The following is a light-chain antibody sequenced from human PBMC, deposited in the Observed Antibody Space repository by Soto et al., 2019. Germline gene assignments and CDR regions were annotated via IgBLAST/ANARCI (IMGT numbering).Light chain of an antibody. J-gene: IGKJ2*01. Sequence: EIVLTQSPGTLSLSPGERATLSCRASQSVSSSYLAWYQQKPGQAPRLLIYGASSRATGIPDRFSGSGSGTDFTLTISRLEDDDFAVYYCQQYGSSPYTFGQGTQLEIK. CDR2: GAS. CDR1: QSVSSSY. CDR3: QQYGSSPYT. V-gene: IGKV3-20*01.